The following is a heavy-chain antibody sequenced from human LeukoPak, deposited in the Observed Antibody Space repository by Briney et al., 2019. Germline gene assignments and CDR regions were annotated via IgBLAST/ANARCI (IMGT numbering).Heavy chain of an antibody. CDR1: GGSISSYY. J-gene: IGHJ5*02. V-gene: IGHV4-59*08. CDR2: IYYSGST. Sequence: SETLSLTCTVSGGSISSYYWSWIRQPPGKGLEWIGYIYYSGSTNYNPSLKSRVTISVDTSKNQFSLKLSPVPAADTAVYFCSTVRESMVRGAIMSWFDPWGKGTLVTVSS. CDR3: STVRESMVRGAIMSWFDP. D-gene: IGHD3-10*01.